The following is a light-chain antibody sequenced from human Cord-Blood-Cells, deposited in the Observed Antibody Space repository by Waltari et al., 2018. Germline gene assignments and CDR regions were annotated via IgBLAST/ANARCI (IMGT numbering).Light chain of an antibody. CDR2: EVS. CDR3: SSYAGSNNLGV. Sequence: QSALTQPPSASGSPGQSVTISCTGTSSDVGGYNYVPWSQQHPGKAPKLMIYEVSKRPSGVPDRFSGSKSGNTASLTVSGLQAEDEADYYCSSYAGSNNLGVFGTGTKVTVL. V-gene: IGLV2-8*01. CDR1: SSDVGGYNY. J-gene: IGLJ1*01.